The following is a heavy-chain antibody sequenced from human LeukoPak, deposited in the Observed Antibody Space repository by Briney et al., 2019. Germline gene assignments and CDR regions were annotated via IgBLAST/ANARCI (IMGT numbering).Heavy chain of an antibody. CDR1: GFTFSRLW. CDR3: VGGLGFLPDY. Sequence: GGSLRLSCAVSGFTFSRLWMNWVRQAPGKGLEWVANIKQDGSEKYYVDSVKGRFTISRDNTKNSVYLQMNSLRAEDTALYYYVGGLGFLPDYWGQGTLVTVSS. V-gene: IGHV3-7*01. CDR2: IKQDGSEK. D-gene: IGHD3-16*01. J-gene: IGHJ4*02.